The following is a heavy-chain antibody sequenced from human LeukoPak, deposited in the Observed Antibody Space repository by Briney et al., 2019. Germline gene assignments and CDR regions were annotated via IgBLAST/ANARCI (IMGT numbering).Heavy chain of an antibody. CDR3: ARGLAVVPFDY. Sequence: PGGSLRLSCAASGFTFSSYAMHWVRQAPGKGLEWVAVISYDGSNKYYADSVKGRFTISRDNSKNTLYLQMNSLRAEDTAVYYCARGLAVVPFDYWGQGTLVTVSS. V-gene: IGHV3-30-3*01. J-gene: IGHJ4*02. D-gene: IGHD6-19*01. CDR1: GFTFSSYA. CDR2: ISYDGSNK.